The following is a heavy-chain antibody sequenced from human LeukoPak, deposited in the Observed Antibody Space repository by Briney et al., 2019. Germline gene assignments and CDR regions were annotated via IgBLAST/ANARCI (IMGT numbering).Heavy chain of an antibody. J-gene: IGHJ6*02. CDR1: GGTFSSYA. D-gene: IGHD1-26*01. V-gene: IGHV1-69*04. Sequence: ASVMVSCKASGGTFSSYAISWVRQAPGQGLEWMGRIIPILGIANYAQKFQGRVTITADKSTSTAYMELSSLRSEDTAVYYCARVILPDYYYYGMDVWGQGTTVTVSS. CDR2: IIPILGIA. CDR3: ARVILPDYYYYGMDV.